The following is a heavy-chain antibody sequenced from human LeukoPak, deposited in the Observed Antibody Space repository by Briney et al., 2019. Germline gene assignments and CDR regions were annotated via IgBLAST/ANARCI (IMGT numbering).Heavy chain of an antibody. Sequence: SQTLSLTCAISGDSVSSNSASWNWIRQSPSRGLEWLGRTYYRSKWYNDYAVPVKSRISINPDTSKNQFFLQLNSVTPEDTAVYYCVREGFGGYYDFWSGYFYWGQGTLVTVSS. CDR2: TYYRSKWYN. V-gene: IGHV6-1*01. CDR1: GDSVSSNSAS. J-gene: IGHJ4*02. CDR3: VREGFGGYYDFWSGYFY. D-gene: IGHD3-3*01.